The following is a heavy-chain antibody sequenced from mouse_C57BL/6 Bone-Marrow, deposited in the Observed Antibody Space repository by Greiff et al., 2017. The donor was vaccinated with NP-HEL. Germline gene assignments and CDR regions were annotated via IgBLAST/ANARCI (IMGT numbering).Heavy chain of an antibody. Sequence: EVKLMESGPGLVKPSQSLSLTCTVTGYSITSDYAWNWIRQFPGNKLEWMGYISYSGSTSYSPSLKSRISITRDTSKNQFFLQLNSVTTEDPATYYCSQASYYYDDSLDYWGQGTTLTVSS. CDR2: ISYSGST. J-gene: IGHJ2*01. D-gene: IGHD1-1*01. V-gene: IGHV3-2*02. CDR1: GYSITSDYA. CDR3: SQASYYYDDSLDY.